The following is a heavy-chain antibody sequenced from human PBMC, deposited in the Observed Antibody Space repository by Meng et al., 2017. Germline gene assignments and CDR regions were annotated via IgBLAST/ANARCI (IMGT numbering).Heavy chain of an antibody. CDR1: GFTFSSYE. J-gene: IGHJ3*02. CDR2: ISSSGSTI. CDR3: ARTDSSGHGDAFDI. Sequence: GESLKISCAASGFTFSSYEMNWVRQAPGKGLEWVSYISSSGSTIYYADSVKGRFTISRGNAKNSLYLQMNSLRAEDTAVYYCARTDSSGHGDAFDIWGQGTMVTVSS. D-gene: IGHD6-19*01. V-gene: IGHV3-48*03.